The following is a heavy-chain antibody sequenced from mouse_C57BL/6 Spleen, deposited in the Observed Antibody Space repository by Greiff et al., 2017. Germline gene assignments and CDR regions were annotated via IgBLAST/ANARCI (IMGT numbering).Heavy chain of an antibody. V-gene: IGHV1-15*01. J-gene: IGHJ1*03. Sequence: QVQLQQSGAELVRPGASVTLSCKASGYTFTDYEMHWVKQTPVHGLEWIGAIDPETGGTAYNQKFKGKAILTADKSSSTAYMELRSLTSEDSAVYYCTRGGYYEGWDFDVWGKGTTVTVSS. CDR1: GYTFTDYE. D-gene: IGHD2-3*01. CDR2: IDPETGGT. CDR3: TRGGYYEGWDFDV.